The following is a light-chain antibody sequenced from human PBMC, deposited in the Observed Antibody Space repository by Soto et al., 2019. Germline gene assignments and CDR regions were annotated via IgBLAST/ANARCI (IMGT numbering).Light chain of an antibody. CDR2: GAA. CDR1: QSVSSN. V-gene: IGKV3-15*01. CDR3: QQYNNWPPIT. J-gene: IGKJ5*01. Sequence: EIVMTQSPATLSVSPGERATLSCRASQSVSSNLAWYQQKPGQAPRLLIYGAATRATGIPARFSGSRSGTEFTLTISSLQSEDFAVYYCQQYNNWPPITFGQGTRMEIK.